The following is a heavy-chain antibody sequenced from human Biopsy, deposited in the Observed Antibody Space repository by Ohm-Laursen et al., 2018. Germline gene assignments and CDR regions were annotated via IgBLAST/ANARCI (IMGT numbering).Heavy chain of an antibody. CDR1: GFSVSSYG. V-gene: IGHV3-21*01. CDR3: ARGSSRRAREGGMDV. CDR2: ISETSSHI. J-gene: IGHJ6*02. Sequence: SLRLSCAASGFSVSSYGMNWVRQAPGKGLEWISYISETSSHIYDADSVRGRFTVARDIAKNSLYLQLNSLRVEDTAVYYFARGSSRRAREGGMDVWGQGTTVTVSS. D-gene: IGHD6-6*01.